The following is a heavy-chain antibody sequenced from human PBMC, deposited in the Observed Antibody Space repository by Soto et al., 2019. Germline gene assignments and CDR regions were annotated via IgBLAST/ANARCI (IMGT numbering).Heavy chain of an antibody. CDR3: ARVTDYDSSGYLYGFDY. CDR1: GGSISSGGYS. V-gene: IGHV4-30-2*01. Sequence: SETLSLTCAVSGGSISSGGYSWSWIRQPPGKGLEWIGYIYHSGSTYYNPSLKSRVTISVDRSKNQFSLKLSSVTATDTAVYYCARVTDYDSSGYLYGFDYWGQGTLVTVSS. CDR2: IYHSGST. D-gene: IGHD3-22*01. J-gene: IGHJ4*02.